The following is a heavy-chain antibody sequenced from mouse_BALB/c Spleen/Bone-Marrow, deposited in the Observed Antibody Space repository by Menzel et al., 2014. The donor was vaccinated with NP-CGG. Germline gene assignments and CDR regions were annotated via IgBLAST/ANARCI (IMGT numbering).Heavy chain of an antibody. D-gene: IGHD2-4*01. V-gene: IGHV1S81*02. CDR1: GYTFTSYW. Sequence: VQLQQSGAELVEPGASVKLSCKASGYTFTSYWMHWVKQRPGQGLEWIGEINPSNGRTNYNEKFKSKATLTVDKSSSTAHMQLSSLTSEDSAVYYCARWGITLAYWGQGTLVTVSA. CDR2: INPSNGRT. CDR3: ARWGITLAY. J-gene: IGHJ3*01.